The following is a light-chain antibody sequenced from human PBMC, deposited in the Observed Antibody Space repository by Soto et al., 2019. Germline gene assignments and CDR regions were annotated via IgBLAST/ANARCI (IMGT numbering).Light chain of an antibody. J-gene: IGKJ5*01. CDR3: QQYGNAPIT. CDR2: GAS. CDR1: QSVSNNY. Sequence: EVVLKMSAGTLSLSKRERATLSCMASQSVSNNYLAWYQQKPGQAPRLLIYGASSRATGIPDRFSGSGSGTDFTLSISRLEVEDFAVYHCQQYGNAPITFGQGTRLEIK. V-gene: IGKV3-20*01.